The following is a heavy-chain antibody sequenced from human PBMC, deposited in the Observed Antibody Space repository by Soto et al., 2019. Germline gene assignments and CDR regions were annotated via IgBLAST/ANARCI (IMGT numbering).Heavy chain of an antibody. D-gene: IGHD6-13*01. CDR1: GYTFASYG. Sequence: QVQLVQSGAEVKKPGASVKVSCKASGYTFASYGISWVRQAPGQGLEWMGWISAYNGHTYYPQKLQGRVTMTTDISTITACMELRSLCSVDTAVYYCARDVASAGTTWFDTWGQGTLVTVSS. CDR3: ARDVASAGTTWFDT. CDR2: ISAYNGHT. V-gene: IGHV1-18*01. J-gene: IGHJ5*02.